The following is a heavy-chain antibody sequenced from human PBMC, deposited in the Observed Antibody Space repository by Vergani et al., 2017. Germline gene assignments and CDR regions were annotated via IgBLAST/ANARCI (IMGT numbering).Heavy chain of an antibody. Sequence: QVQLVESGGGVVQPGRSLRLSCAASGFTFSSYGMHWVRQAPGKGLEWVAVIWYDGSNKYYADSVKGRFTISRDNSKNTLYLQMNSLRAEDTAVYYCAREGRAARVGRGAYFDYWGQGTLVTVSS. V-gene: IGHV3-33*01. J-gene: IGHJ4*02. CDR2: IWYDGSNK. CDR3: AREGRAARVGRGAYFDY. CDR1: GFTFSSYG. D-gene: IGHD6-6*01.